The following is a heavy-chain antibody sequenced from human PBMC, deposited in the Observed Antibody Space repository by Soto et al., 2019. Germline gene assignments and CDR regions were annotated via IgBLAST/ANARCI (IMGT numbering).Heavy chain of an antibody. V-gene: IGHV5-10-1*01. D-gene: IGHD3-22*01. J-gene: IGHJ4*02. Sequence: GESLKISCKGSGYSFTSYWISWVRQMPGKGLEWMGRIDPSDSYTNYSPSFQGHVTISADKSIGTAYLQWSSLKASDTAMYYCARQYDSSGYYYFFDYWGQGTLVTVSS. CDR1: GYSFTSYW. CDR2: IDPSDSYT. CDR3: ARQYDSSGYYYFFDY.